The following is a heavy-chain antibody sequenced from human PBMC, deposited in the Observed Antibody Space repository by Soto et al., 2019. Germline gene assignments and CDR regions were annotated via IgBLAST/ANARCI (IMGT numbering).Heavy chain of an antibody. D-gene: IGHD5-18*01. CDR2: ISYDGSNK. V-gene: IGHV3-30*18. CDR3: AKDPAIQLWSHPLYFDY. J-gene: IGHJ4*02. CDR1: GFTFSSYG. Sequence: PGGSLRLSCAASGFTFSSYGMHWVRQAPGKGLEWVAVISYDGSNKYYADSVKGRFTISRDNSKNTLYLQMNSLRAEDTAVYYCAKDPAIQLWSHPLYFDYWGQGTLVTVSS.